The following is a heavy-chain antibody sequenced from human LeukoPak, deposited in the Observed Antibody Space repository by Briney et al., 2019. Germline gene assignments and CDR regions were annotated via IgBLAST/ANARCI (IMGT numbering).Heavy chain of an antibody. V-gene: IGHV4-4*02. Sequence: SQTLSLTCGVAAASITSTNYWTCGRQPPGKSLEWIGEVNLQGSTNYNPSLMGPFPLSVDMSENPISLQLTSVTAPPTAVYYCAREGGPYRPLDYSGEGSLVTVCS. CDR3: AREGGPYRPLDY. J-gene: IGHJ4*02. CDR1: AASITSTNY. CDR2: VNLQGST.